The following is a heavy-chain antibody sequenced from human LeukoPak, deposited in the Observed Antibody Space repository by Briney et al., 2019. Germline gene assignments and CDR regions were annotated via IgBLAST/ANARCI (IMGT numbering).Heavy chain of an antibody. CDR2: INPNSGGT. CDR1: GYTFTGYY. J-gene: IGHJ4*02. CDR3: ARDYYDSGGYYSPLGY. Sequence: ASVKVSCKASGYTFTGYYMHWVRQAPGQGLEWMGWINPNSGGTNYAQKFQGRVTMTRDTSISTAYMELSRLRSDDTAVYYCARDYYDSGGYYSPLGYWGQGTLVTVSS. D-gene: IGHD3-22*01. V-gene: IGHV1-2*02.